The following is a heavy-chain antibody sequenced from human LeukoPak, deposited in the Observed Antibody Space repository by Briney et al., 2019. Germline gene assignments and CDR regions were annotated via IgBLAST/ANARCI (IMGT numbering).Heavy chain of an antibody. D-gene: IGHD6-19*01. J-gene: IGHJ4*02. CDR3: ARAIAEAGTDS. V-gene: IGHV3-9*01. CDR1: GFTFDDYA. Sequence: GRSLRLSCAASGFTFDDYAMHWVRQAPGKGPVWLARINSDGYSISYADSVKGRFTISRDNAKKTLYLQMNTLRAEDTAMYYCARAIAEAGTDSWGQGTLVTVSS. CDR2: INSDGYSI.